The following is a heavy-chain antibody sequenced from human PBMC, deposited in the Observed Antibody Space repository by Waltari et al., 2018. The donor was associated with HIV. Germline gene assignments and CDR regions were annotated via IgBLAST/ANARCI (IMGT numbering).Heavy chain of an antibody. Sequence: EVQLAESGGGLVQQGGSLNVSCEVSGFAFSRYWMSWVRQAPGKGPEWVANINENGDEKYHVDSMKGRFVISRDNTKQSLYLEMKNLRVEDTAVYYCVRGSGSFWGQGTLVTVSS. CDR2: INENGDEK. D-gene: IGHD2-15*01. J-gene: IGHJ4*02. V-gene: IGHV3-7*04. CDR1: GFAFSRYW. CDR3: VRGSGSF.